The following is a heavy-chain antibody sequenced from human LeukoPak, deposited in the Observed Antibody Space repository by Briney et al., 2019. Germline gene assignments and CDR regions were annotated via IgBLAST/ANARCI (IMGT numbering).Heavy chain of an antibody. Sequence: SQILSLTFAISGDSVASKSAAWNWIRQSPSRGLEWLGRIYSRSKWYNDYAESVKSRITISPDTSKNQFSLQLNSVTPEDTAVYYCARTYSGSYYGWFDPWGQGTLVTVSS. V-gene: IGHV6-1*01. CDR2: IYSRSKWYN. CDR1: GDSVASKSAA. J-gene: IGHJ5*02. D-gene: IGHD1-26*01. CDR3: ARTYSGSYYGWFDP.